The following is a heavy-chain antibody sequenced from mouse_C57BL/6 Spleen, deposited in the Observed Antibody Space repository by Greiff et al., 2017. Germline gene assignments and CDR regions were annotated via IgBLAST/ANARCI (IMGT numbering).Heavy chain of an antibody. Sequence: EVKLVESGPGLAKPSQTLSLTCSVTGYSITSDYWNWIRKFPGNKLEYMGYISYSGSTYYNPSLKSRISITRDTSKNQYYLQLNSVTTEDTATYYCAGITTVGAWYFDVWGTGTTVTVSS. CDR2: ISYSGST. CDR3: AGITTVGAWYFDV. V-gene: IGHV3-8*01. CDR1: GYSITSDY. J-gene: IGHJ1*03. D-gene: IGHD1-1*01.